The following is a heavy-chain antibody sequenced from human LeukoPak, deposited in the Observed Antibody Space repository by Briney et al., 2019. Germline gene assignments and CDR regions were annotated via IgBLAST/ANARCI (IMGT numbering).Heavy chain of an antibody. Sequence: GGSLRLSCAASAFTFSDYSMNWVRQAPGKGLEWISYISGRSSTIYYADSVRGRFTISRDNAKNSMYLQMNSLRAEDTAVYYCARDRGYFTMTINYFDYWGQGTLVTVSS. CDR3: ARDRGYFTMTINYFDY. V-gene: IGHV3-48*01. CDR2: ISGRSSTI. D-gene: IGHD3-22*01. CDR1: AFTFSDYS. J-gene: IGHJ4*02.